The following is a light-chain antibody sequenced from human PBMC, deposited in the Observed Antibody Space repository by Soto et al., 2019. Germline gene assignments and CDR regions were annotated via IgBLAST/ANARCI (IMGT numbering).Light chain of an antibody. CDR2: WAS. CDR3: QQYYRPWT. J-gene: IGKJ1*01. V-gene: IGKV4-1*01. CDR1: QSVLYSSNNKNY. Sequence: DIVMTQSPDSLAVSLGERATINCKSSQSVLYSSNNKNYLAWYQQKPGQPPKLLIYWASTRESGVPDRFSGSGYGKDFTLTISSLQAEDVAVYYCQQYYRPWTFGQGTKVEIK.